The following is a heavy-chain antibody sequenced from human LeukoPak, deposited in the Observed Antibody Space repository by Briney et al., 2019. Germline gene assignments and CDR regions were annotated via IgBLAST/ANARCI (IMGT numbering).Heavy chain of an antibody. CDR2: ISNSGGST. J-gene: IGHJ4*02. CDR3: ASGPSMVRGVIIPVDY. CDR1: GFTFSSYA. V-gene: IGHV3-23*01. Sequence: PGGSLRLSCAASGFTFSSYAMSWVRQAPGKGLEWVSSISNSGGSTYYADSVKGRFTISRDNSKNTLYLQMNSLRAEDTAVYYCASGPSMVRGVIIPVDYWGQGTLVTVSS. D-gene: IGHD3-10*01.